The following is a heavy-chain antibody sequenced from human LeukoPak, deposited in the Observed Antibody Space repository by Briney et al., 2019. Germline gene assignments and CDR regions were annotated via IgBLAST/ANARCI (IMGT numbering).Heavy chain of an antibody. CDR1: GFTFSSYW. V-gene: IGHV3-7*01. J-gene: IGHJ4*02. CDR3: ARDVWTGVAVSDY. Sequence: GSLRLSCVASGFTFSSYWMTWVRHAPGKGLEWLANIKEDGSIQYYLDSVRGRFTISRDNAKTSVYLQLNSLRADDTAVYYCARDVWTGVAVSDYWGQGTLVTVSS. CDR2: IKEDGSIQ. D-gene: IGHD6-19*01.